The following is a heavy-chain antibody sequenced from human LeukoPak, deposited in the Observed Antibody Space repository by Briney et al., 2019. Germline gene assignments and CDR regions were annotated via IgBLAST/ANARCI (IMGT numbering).Heavy chain of an antibody. CDR3: ARGPLGYCSSTSCYGYYFDY. CDR1: GGSFSGYY. Sequence: SETLPLTCAVYGGSFSGYYWSWIRQPPGKGLEWIGEINHRGSTNYNPSLKSRVTISVDTSKTQFSLKLSSVTAADTAVYYCARGPLGYCSSTSCYGYYFDYWGQGTLVTVSS. CDR2: INHRGST. D-gene: IGHD2-2*01. V-gene: IGHV4-34*01. J-gene: IGHJ4*02.